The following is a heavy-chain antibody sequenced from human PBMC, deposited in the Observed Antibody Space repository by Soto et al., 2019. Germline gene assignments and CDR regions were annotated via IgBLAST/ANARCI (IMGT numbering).Heavy chain of an antibody. CDR3: ARVDSSGYYYPIDY. D-gene: IGHD3-22*01. V-gene: IGHV3-30-3*01. CDR2: ISYDGSNK. J-gene: IGHJ4*02. CDR1: GFTFSSYA. Sequence: QVQLVESGGGVVQPGGSLRLSCAASGFTFSSYAMHWVRQAPGKGLEWVAVISYDGSNKYYADSVKGRFTISRDNSKNTLYLQMNSLRAEDTAVYYCARVDSSGYYYPIDYWGQGTLVTVSS.